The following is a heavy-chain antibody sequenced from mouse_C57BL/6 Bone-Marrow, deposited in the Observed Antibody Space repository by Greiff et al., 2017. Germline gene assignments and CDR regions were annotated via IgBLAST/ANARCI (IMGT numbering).Heavy chain of an antibody. CDR1: GYTFTDYY. CDR3: AAYGTPFAY. D-gene: IGHD2-1*01. CDR2: INPNNGGT. Sequence: EVQLQQSGPELVKPGASVKISCKASGYTFTDYYMNWVKQSHGKSLEWIGDINPNNGGTSYNQKFKGKATLTVDKSSSTASMELRSLTSEDSAVYYCAAYGTPFAYCGQGTLVTVSA. V-gene: IGHV1-26*01. J-gene: IGHJ3*01.